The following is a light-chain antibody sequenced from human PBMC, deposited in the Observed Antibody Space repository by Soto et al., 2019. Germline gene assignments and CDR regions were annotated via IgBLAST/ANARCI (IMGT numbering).Light chain of an antibody. J-gene: IGKJ1*01. CDR1: QSVSSD. CDR2: GAS. Sequence: ETVMTQSPATLSVSPGERVTLSCRASQSVSSDLAWYQQKPGQAPRLLIFGASTRATNIPARFTGSRSGTDFTLTISSLQSEDFAVYYCQQYNTWPRTFGQGTKVDIK. CDR3: QQYNTWPRT. V-gene: IGKV3-15*01.